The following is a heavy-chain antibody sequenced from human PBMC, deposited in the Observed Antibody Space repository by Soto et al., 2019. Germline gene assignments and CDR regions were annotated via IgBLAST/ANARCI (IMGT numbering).Heavy chain of an antibody. CDR1: GFSLTTRGVG. J-gene: IGHJ4*02. V-gene: IGHV2-5*02. D-gene: IGHD5-18*01. CDR2: IYWDDDE. CDR3: AHRPRGYSYHFDY. Sequence: QITLKESGPTLVKPTQTLTLTCTFSGFSLTTRGVGVGWIRQPPGKALEWLALIYWDDDEGYSPSLKSRPTITKDTSINQVVLTMTTMDPVDTATYYCAHRPRGYSYHFDYWGQGTRVTVSS.